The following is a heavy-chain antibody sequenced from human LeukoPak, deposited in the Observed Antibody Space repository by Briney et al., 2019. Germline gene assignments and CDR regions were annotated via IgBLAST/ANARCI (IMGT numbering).Heavy chain of an antibody. Sequence: ASVKVSCKASGYTFTSYDINWVRQATGQGLEWMGWMNPNSGNTGYAQKFQGRVTMTRNTSISTAYMELSSLRSEDTAVYYCAREYQLLGTVYNYFDPWGQGTLVTVSS. CDR3: AREYQLLGTVYNYFDP. CDR1: GYTFTSYD. CDR2: MNPNSGNT. V-gene: IGHV1-8*01. D-gene: IGHD2-2*01. J-gene: IGHJ5*02.